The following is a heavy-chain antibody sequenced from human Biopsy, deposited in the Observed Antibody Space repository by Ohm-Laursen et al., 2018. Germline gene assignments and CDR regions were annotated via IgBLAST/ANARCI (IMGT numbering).Heavy chain of an antibody. Sequence: TLSLTCSVSGGSIISYYWTWIRQPPGKGLEWVGRVYNGGITYSNPSLKSRVTISKDTSKNQFSLQVNSVTAADTAVYYCARAPRDSFWSGSYKRGLWFDPWGQGTLVIVSS. CDR1: GGSIISYY. CDR3: ARAPRDSFWSGSYKRGLWFDP. D-gene: IGHD3-3*01. V-gene: IGHV4-59*01. J-gene: IGHJ5*02. CDR2: VYNGGIT.